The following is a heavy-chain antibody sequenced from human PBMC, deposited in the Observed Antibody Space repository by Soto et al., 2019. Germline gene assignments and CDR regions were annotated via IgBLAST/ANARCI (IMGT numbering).Heavy chain of an antibody. CDR3: AKDRSRKSYSDKALDS. CDR2: ISASGSSA. CDR1: AFTFSNYA. D-gene: IGHD1-26*01. Sequence: GGSLRLSCVASAFTFSNYAMNWVPQAPGQGLEWVATISASGSSAHYADSVRGRFSSSRDYSGNTLYLQMNNLRAEDTALYYCAKDRSRKSYSDKALDSWDQGTRVTVCS. J-gene: IGHJ4*02. V-gene: IGHV3-23*01.